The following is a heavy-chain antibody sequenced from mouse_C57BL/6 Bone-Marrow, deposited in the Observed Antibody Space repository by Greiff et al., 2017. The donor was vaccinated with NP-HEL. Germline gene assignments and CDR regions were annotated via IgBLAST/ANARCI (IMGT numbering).Heavy chain of an antibody. CDR1: GYTFTSYW. CDR2: IDPSDSYT. CDR3: ASKV. Sequence: VQLQQPGAELVRPGTSVKLSCKASGYTFTSYWMHWVKQRPGQGLEWIGVIDPSDSYTNYNQKFKGKATLTVDTSSSTAYMQLSSLTSEDSAVYYCASKVWGQGTLVTVSA. J-gene: IGHJ3*01. V-gene: IGHV1-59*01. D-gene: IGHD1-3*01.